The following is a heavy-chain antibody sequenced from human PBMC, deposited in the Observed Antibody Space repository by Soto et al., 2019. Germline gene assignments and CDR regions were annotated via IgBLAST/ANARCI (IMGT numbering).Heavy chain of an antibody. V-gene: IGHV1-69*01. CDR2: IIPVYGKT. CDR1: GGSFSSNA. D-gene: IGHD6-19*01. J-gene: IGHJ3*02. CDR3: AREAVAGLLGAFDI. Sequence: QVQLVQSGAEVKEPGSSVKVSCKASGGSFSSNAFSWVRQAPGPGLEWMGGIIPVYGKTDYASQLQGRVTITADESTSTAYMELSSMRSEDRAVYECAREAVAGLLGAFDIWGQGTMVTVSS.